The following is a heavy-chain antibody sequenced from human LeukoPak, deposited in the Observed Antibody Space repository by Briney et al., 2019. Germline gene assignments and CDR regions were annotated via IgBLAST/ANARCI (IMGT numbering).Heavy chain of an antibody. J-gene: IGHJ4*02. CDR3: AKDYQYYYDSSGYYIDY. D-gene: IGHD3-22*01. Sequence: GGSLRLSCAASGFTFSSYAMSWVRQAPGKGLEWVSALSGSGGSTYYADSVKGRFTISRDNSKNTLYLQMNSLRAEDTAVYYCAKDYQYYYDSSGYYIDYWGQGTLVTVSS. CDR1: GFTFSSYA. CDR2: LSGSGGST. V-gene: IGHV3-23*01.